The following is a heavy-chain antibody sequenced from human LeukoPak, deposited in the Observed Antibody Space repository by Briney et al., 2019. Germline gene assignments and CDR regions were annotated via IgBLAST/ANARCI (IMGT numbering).Heavy chain of an antibody. CDR2: INHSGYT. J-gene: IGHJ4*02. D-gene: IGHD2-21*02. Sequence: PSETQSLTCAVSGVSFDDYYWSWVRQTPGKGLEWIGEINHSGYTNDSPSLKSRVTLSIDTSRKQFSLNLRSVTVADTGIYYCTRMTAGHDYWGQRTLATVSS. V-gene: IGHV4-34*01. CDR1: GVSFDDYY. CDR3: TRMTAGHDY.